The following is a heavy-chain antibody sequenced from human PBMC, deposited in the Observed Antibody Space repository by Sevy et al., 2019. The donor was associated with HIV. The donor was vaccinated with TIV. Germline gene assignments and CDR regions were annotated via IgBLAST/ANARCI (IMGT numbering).Heavy chain of an antibody. D-gene: IGHD4-17*01. J-gene: IGHJ4*02. CDR1: GFTFSSYG. Sequence: GGSLRLSCAASGFTFSSYGMHWVRQAPGKGLEWVAVISYDGSNKYYADSVKGRFTISRDNSKNRLYLQMNSLRAEDMNVNYCAKKQSLTTVVTPDIDYWGQGTLVTVSS. V-gene: IGHV3-30*18. CDR2: ISYDGSNK. CDR3: AKKQSLTTVVTPDIDY.